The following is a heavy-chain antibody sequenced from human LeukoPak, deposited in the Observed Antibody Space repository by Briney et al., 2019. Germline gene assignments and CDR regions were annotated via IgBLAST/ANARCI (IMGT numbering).Heavy chain of an antibody. CDR1: GFTFSSYS. CDR2: ISGSSSYI. D-gene: IGHD6-19*01. V-gene: IGHV3-21*01. CDR3: ARDNSPKYSSGWYDYGY. J-gene: IGHJ4*02. Sequence: GGSLRLSCAASGFTFSSYSMNWVRQAPGKGLEWVSSISGSSSYIHYADSVKGRFTISRDNAKNSLYLQMNSLRAEDTAVYYCARDNSPKYSSGWYDYGYWGQGTLVTVSS.